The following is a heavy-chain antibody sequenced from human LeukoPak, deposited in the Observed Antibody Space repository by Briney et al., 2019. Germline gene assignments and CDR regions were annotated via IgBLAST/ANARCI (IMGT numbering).Heavy chain of an antibody. D-gene: IGHD6-13*01. Sequence: GGSLRLSCAASGFTFSSYGMHWVRQAPGKGLEWVAVISYDGSNKYYADSVKGRFTISRDNSKNTLYLQMNSLRAEDTAVYYCAKTLRGSSSLNAFDIWGQGTMVTVSS. CDR2: ISYDGSNK. CDR1: GFTFSSYG. J-gene: IGHJ3*02. V-gene: IGHV3-30*18. CDR3: AKTLRGSSSLNAFDI.